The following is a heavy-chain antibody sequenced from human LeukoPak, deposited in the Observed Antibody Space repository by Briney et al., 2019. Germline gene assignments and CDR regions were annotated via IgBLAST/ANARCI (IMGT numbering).Heavy chain of an antibody. CDR1: GFTFSSYS. V-gene: IGHV3-21*01. CDR3: ARDRVVVAALYYYYYMDV. J-gene: IGHJ6*03. CDR2: ISSSSSYI. Sequence: GGSLRLPCAASGFTFSSYSMNWVRQAPGKGLEWVSSISSSSSYIYYADSVKGRFTISRDNAKNPLYLQMNSLRAEDTAVYYCARDRVVVAALYYYYYMDVWGKGTTVTVSS. D-gene: IGHD2-15*01.